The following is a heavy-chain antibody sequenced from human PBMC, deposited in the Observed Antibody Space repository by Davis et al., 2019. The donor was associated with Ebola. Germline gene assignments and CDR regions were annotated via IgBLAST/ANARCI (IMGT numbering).Heavy chain of an antibody. V-gene: IGHV4-34*01. CDR3: ARQLMIPFGGVIVS. CDR1: GGSFSGYY. D-gene: IGHD3-16*02. Sequence: SETLSLTCAVYGGSFSGYYWSWIRQPPGKGLEWIGSIYYSGSTYYNPSLKSRVTISVDTSKNQFSLKLSSVTAADTAVYYCARQLMIPFGGVIVSWGQGTLVTVSS. J-gene: IGHJ4*02. CDR2: IYYSGST.